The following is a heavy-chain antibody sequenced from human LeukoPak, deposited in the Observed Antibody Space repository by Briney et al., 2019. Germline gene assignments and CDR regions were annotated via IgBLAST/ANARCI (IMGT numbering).Heavy chain of an antibody. CDR3: ARVPYYYDSSGYYDPYFDY. CDR1: GGSISSYY. Sequence: PSETLSLTCTVSGGSISSYYWSWIRQPPGKGLEWIGYIYYSGSTNYNPSLKSRVTISVDTSKNQFSLQLNSVTPEDTAVYYCARVPYYYDSSGYYDPYFDYWGQGTLVTVSS. CDR2: IYYSGST. D-gene: IGHD3-22*01. J-gene: IGHJ4*02. V-gene: IGHV4-59*12.